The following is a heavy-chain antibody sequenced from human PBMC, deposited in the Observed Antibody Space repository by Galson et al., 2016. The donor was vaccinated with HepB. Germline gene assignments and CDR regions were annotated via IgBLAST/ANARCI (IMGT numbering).Heavy chain of an antibody. CDR1: GGSIRGSY. CDR3: ARDLSSAFES. Sequence: SETLSLTCTVSGGSIRGSYWTWIRQPPGKGLEWIGYMYYSGSTNYNPSLKSRVTISVDTSKNRLSLKLSSVTAADTAVYYCARDLSSAFESWGQGTLVTVSS. J-gene: IGHJ4*02. V-gene: IGHV4-59*01. CDR2: MYYSGST. D-gene: IGHD3-9*01.